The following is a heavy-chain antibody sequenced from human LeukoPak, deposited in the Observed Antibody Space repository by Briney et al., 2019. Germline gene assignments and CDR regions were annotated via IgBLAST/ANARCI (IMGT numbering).Heavy chain of an antibody. CDR3: ARDQPDYYDSSGYYFTAFDP. Sequence: SETLSLTCTVSGGSISSYYWSWIRQPAGKGLEWIGRIYTSGSTNYNPSLKSRVTMSVDTSKNQFSLKLSSVTAADTAVYYCARDQPDYYDSSGYYFTAFDPWGQGTLVTVSP. CDR1: GGSISSYY. CDR2: IYTSGST. D-gene: IGHD3-22*01. J-gene: IGHJ5*02. V-gene: IGHV4-4*07.